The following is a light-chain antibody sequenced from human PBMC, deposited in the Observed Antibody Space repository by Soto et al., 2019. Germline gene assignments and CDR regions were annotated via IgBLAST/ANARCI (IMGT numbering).Light chain of an antibody. CDR3: QTWGTGLWV. V-gene: IGLV4-69*01. J-gene: IGLJ3*02. CDR2: INSDGSH. CDR1: SGHSSNA. Sequence: QSVLTQSPSASASLGASVKLTCTLSSGHSSNAIVWHQQQPEKGPRYLMKINSDGSHSQGDGIPDRFSGSSSGAERYLTISSLQSEDEADYYCQTWGTGLWVFGGGTQLT.